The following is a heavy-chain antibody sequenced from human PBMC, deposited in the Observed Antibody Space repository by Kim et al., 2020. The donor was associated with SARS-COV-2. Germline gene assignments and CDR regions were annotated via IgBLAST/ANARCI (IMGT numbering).Heavy chain of an antibody. CDR1: GFTFSSYG. J-gene: IGHJ4*02. CDR3: ARERLPWSRGPGFDY. V-gene: IGHV3-33*01. D-gene: IGHD3-16*01. CDR2: IWYDGSNK. Sequence: GGSLRLSCAASGFTFSSYGMHWVRQAPGKGLEWVAVIWYDGSNKYYADSVKGRFTISRDNSKNTLYLQMNSLRAEDTAVYYCARERLPWSRGPGFDYWGQGTLVTVSS.